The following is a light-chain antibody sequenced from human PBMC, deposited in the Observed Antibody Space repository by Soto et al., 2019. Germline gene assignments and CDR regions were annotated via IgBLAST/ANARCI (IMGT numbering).Light chain of an antibody. V-gene: IGKV3-15*01. CDR1: QSVSSN. Sequence: EIVMTQSPATLSVSPGERATLSCRASQSVSSNLAWDQQKPGQAPRLLIYGASTSATGIHARFSGSGSGTEFTLTLSSLQSEDFAVYYCQQYDNWPRTFGQGTKVAIK. J-gene: IGKJ1*01. CDR3: QQYDNWPRT. CDR2: GAS.